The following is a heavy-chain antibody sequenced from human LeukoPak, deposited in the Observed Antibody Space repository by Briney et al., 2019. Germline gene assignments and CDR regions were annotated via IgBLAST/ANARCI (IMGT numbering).Heavy chain of an antibody. CDR3: ARSSSTSSYRNPGRMYYYGMDV. D-gene: IGHD2-2*01. Sequence: GASVKVSCKASGYTFTSYGISWVRQAPGQGLEWMGWISAYNGNTNYAQKLQGRVTMTTDTSTSTAYMELRSLRSDDTAVYYCARSSSTSSYRNPGRMYYYGMDVWGQGTTVTVSS. CDR2: ISAYNGNT. J-gene: IGHJ6*02. V-gene: IGHV1-18*01. CDR1: GYTFTSYG.